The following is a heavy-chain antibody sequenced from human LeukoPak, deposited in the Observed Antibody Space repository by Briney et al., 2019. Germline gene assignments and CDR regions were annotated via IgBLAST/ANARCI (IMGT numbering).Heavy chain of an antibody. D-gene: IGHD4-17*01. Sequence: GGSLRLSCAASGFTFSSYSMNWVRQAPGKGMEWVSSISSSSSYIYYADSVKGRFTISRDNAKNSLYLQMNSLRAEDTAVYYCARDAGYGDFNPGLRDYWGQGTLVTVSS. CDR1: GFTFSSYS. CDR3: ARDAGYGDFNPGLRDY. CDR2: ISSSSSYI. J-gene: IGHJ4*02. V-gene: IGHV3-21*01.